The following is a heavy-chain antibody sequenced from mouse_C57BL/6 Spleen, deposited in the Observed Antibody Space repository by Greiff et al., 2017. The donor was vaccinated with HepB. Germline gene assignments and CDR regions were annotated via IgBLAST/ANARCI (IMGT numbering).Heavy chain of an antibody. J-gene: IGHJ1*03. CDR1: GFSFNTYA. D-gene: IGHD2-13*01. CDR3: VRWGLRGYFDV. Sequence: VQLKESGGGLVQPKGSLKLSCAASGFSFNTYAMNWVRQAPGKGLEWVARIRSKSNNYATYYADSVKDRFTISRDDSESMLYLQMNNLKTEDTAMYYCVRWGLRGYFDVWGTGTTVTVSS. V-gene: IGHV10-1*01. CDR2: IRSKSNNYAT.